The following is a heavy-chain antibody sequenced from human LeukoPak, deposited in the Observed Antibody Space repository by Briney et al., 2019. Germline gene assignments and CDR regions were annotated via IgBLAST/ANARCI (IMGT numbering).Heavy chain of an antibody. CDR2: ISSSSSYT. J-gene: IGHJ6*02. CDR3: ARAPHYSNYGPYYYGMDV. V-gene: IGHV3-11*06. D-gene: IGHD4-11*01. Sequence: GGSLRLSCAASGFTFSDFYMTWIRQAPGKGLEWVSYISSSSSYTNYADSVKGRFTISRDNAKNSLYLQMNSLRAEDTAVYYCARAPHYSNYGPYYYGMDVWGQGTTVTVSS. CDR1: GFTFSDFY.